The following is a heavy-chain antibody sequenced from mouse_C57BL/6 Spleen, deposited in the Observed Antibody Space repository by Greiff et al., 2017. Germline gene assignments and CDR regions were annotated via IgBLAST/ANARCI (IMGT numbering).Heavy chain of an antibody. D-gene: IGHD2-14*01. V-gene: IGHV1-52*01. CDR3: ARGYVYYFDY. CDR1: GYTFTSYW. CDR2: VDPSDSET. J-gene: IGHJ2*01. Sequence: VQLQQPGAELVRPGSSVKLSCKASGYTFTSYWMHWVKQRPIQGLEWIGNVDPSDSETHYNQKFKDKATLTVEKSSSTAYMQLSSLTSEDSAVYYCARGYVYYFDYWGQGTTLTVSS.